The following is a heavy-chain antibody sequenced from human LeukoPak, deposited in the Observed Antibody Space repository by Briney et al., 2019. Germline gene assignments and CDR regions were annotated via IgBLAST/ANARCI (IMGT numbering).Heavy chain of an antibody. V-gene: IGHV1-46*01. J-gene: IGHJ6*04. CDR1: GYTFTSYY. Sequence: ASVKVSCKASGYTFTSYYMHWVRQAPGQGLEWMGIINSSGGSTSYAQKFQGRVTMARDTSTSTVYMQLSSLRSEDTAVYYCARGVRYFDWLVVVEFGMDVWGKGTTVTVSS. CDR2: INSSGGST. CDR3: ARGVRYFDWLVVVEFGMDV. D-gene: IGHD3-9*01.